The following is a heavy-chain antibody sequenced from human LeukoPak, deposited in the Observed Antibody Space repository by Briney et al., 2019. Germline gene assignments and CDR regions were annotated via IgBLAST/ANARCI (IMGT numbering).Heavy chain of an antibody. V-gene: IGHV4-38-2*02. Sequence: SETLSPTCTVSGYSISSGYYWGWIRQPPGKGLEWIGSIYHSGSTYYNPSLKSRVTISVDTSKNQFSLKLSSVTAADTAVYYCARDCSSTSCYTFGFDYWGQGTLVTVSS. J-gene: IGHJ4*02. CDR1: GYSISSGYY. CDR2: IYHSGST. D-gene: IGHD2-2*02. CDR3: ARDCSSTSCYTFGFDY.